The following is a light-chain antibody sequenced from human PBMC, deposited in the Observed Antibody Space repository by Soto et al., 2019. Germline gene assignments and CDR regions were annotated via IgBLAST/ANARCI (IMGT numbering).Light chain of an antibody. J-gene: IGKJ5*01. CDR1: QGITNF. Sequence: DLQMTQSGYSVSPCVGRSVTINCLASQGITNFVAWFQQKPGKAPKSLIYDASSLQSGVPSKFSGSGPGTDFTLTLSCLHPEYSATQYCQGYNRYAITDGQGTRLEI. CDR3: QGYNRYAIT. CDR2: DAS. V-gene: IGKV1-16*02.